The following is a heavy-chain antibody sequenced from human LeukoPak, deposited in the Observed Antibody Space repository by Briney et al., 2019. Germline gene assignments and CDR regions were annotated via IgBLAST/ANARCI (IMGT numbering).Heavy chain of an antibody. CDR2: IYYSGST. CDR3: ASFEVRDTYGMDV. D-gene: IGHD3-10*01. CDR1: GGSISSGGYY. J-gene: IGHJ6*02. V-gene: IGHV4-31*11. Sequence: SETLSLTCAVSGGSISSGGYYWSWIRQHPGKGLEWIGYIYYSGSTYYNPSLKSRVTISVDTSKNQFSLKLSSVTAADTAVYYCASFEVRDTYGMDVWGQGTTVTVSS.